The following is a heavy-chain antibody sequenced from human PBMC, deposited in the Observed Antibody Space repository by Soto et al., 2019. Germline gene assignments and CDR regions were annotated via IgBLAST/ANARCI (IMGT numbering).Heavy chain of an antibody. Sequence: ASVKVSCKASGYRFETYGMTWVRQAPGQGLEWMGWISAYSVDTYNAQKFQDRVTMTTDTSTGTAYMELRGLRSDDTAVYYCARGHEVIRGALDVWGQGTTVTVSS. V-gene: IGHV1-18*01. CDR3: ARGHEVIRGALDV. CDR1: GYRFETYG. J-gene: IGHJ6*02. CDR2: ISAYSVDT. D-gene: IGHD2-21*01.